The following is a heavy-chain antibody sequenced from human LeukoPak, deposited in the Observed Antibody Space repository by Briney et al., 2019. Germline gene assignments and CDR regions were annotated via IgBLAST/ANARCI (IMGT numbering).Heavy chain of an antibody. CDR3: AKTARGVDLLLNFDY. D-gene: IGHD3-9*01. J-gene: IGHJ4*02. CDR1: GGSISSYY. CDR2: IYYSGST. V-gene: IGHV4-59*01. Sequence: SETLSLTCTVSGGSISSYYWSWIRQPPGKGLEWIGYIYYSGSTNYNPSLKSRVTISVDTSKNQFSLKLSSVTAADTAVYDCAKTARGVDLLLNFDYWGQGTLVTVSS.